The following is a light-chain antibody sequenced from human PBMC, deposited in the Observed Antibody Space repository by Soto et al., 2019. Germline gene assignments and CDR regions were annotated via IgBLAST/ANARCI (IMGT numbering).Light chain of an antibody. CDR1: QSVSSF. J-gene: IGKJ1*01. V-gene: IGKV3-20*01. CDR2: DAS. Sequence: EIVMTQSPATLSVSPGERAALCCRASQSVSSFLAWYQQKPGQAPRLLIYDASNRATGIPARFSGSGSGTDFTLTISRLEPEDFAVYYCQQYGSSPPWTFGQGTKVDIK. CDR3: QQYGSSPPWT.